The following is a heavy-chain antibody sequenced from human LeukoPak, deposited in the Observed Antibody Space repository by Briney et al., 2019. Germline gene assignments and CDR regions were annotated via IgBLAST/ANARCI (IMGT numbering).Heavy chain of an antibody. J-gene: IGHJ3*02. CDR1: GYTFTSYG. D-gene: IGHD4-23*01. CDR3: ARSLDYGGNSDAFDI. CDR2: ISGYNGNT. Sequence: RASVKVSCKASGYTFTSYGISWVRQAPGQGLEWMGWISGYNGNTKNAQKLQGRVTITRNTSISTAYMELRSLRSDDTAVYYCARSLDYGGNSDAFDIWGQGTMVTVSS. V-gene: IGHV1-18*01.